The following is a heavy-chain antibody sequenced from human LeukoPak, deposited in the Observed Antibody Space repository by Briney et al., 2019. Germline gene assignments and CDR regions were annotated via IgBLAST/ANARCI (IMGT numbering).Heavy chain of an antibody. CDR3: ARPVAGEGTAAAQFDY. CDR1: GYTFTGDY. V-gene: IGHV1-2*02. D-gene: IGHD6-13*01. CDR2: INPNSGGT. Sequence: ASVKVSCKASGYTFTGDYMHWVRQAPGQGLEWMGWINPNSGGTNYAQKFQGRVTMTRDTSISTAYMELSRLRSDDTAVYYCARPVAGEGTAAAQFDYWGQGTLVTVSS. J-gene: IGHJ4*02.